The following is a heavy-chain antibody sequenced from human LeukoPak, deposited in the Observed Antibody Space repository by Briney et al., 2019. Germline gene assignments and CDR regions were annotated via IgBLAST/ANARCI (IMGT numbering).Heavy chain of an antibody. CDR3: ARRVAVAGPLDC. J-gene: IGHJ4*02. V-gene: IGHV4-59*08. CDR1: GGSISSYY. CDR2: IYYTGST. D-gene: IGHD6-19*01. Sequence: PSETLSLTCTVSGGSISSYYWSWIRQPPGKGLEWIGYIYYTGSTNYNPSLKSRVTISVDTSKNQFSLKLSSVTAADTAVYYCARRVAVAGPLDCWDQGTLVPVSS.